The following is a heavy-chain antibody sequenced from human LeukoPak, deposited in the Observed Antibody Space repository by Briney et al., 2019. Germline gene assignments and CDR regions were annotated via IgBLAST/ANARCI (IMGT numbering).Heavy chain of an antibody. Sequence: SGGSLRLSCAASGFTFDDYAMHWVRQAPGKGLEWVSGISWNSGSIGYADSVKGRFTISRDNAKNSLYLQMNSLRAEDTAVYYCARDHGITIFGVVTYYYYYGMDVWGQGTTVTVSS. V-gene: IGHV3-9*01. CDR3: ARDHGITIFGVVTYYYYYGMDV. CDR1: GFTFDDYA. J-gene: IGHJ6*02. D-gene: IGHD3-3*01. CDR2: ISWNSGSI.